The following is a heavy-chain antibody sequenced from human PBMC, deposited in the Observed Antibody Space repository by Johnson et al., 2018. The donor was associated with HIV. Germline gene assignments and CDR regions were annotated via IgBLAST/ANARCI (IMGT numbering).Heavy chain of an antibody. Sequence: QVQLVESGGGVVQPGRSLRLSCAASGFSFSDYYMSWIRQAPGKGLEWVSYITSSGSTLYYADSVKGRFTISRDNAKNSLYLQMNSLRAEDTALYYCAKGLVAAVLRWGGAFDIWGQGTMVTVSS. J-gene: IGHJ3*02. V-gene: IGHV3-11*01. CDR3: AKGLVAAVLRWGGAFDI. CDR1: GFSFSDYY. D-gene: IGHD6-13*01. CDR2: ITSSGSTL.